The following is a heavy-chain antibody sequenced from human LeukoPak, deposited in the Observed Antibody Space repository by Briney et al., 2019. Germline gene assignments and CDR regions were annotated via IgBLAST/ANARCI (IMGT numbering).Heavy chain of an antibody. CDR2: IYHSGST. CDR3: ARHAAFAEYQSHLTHFDY. D-gene: IGHD2-2*01. CDR1: GGSFSGYY. V-gene: IGHV4-59*08. J-gene: IGHJ4*02. Sequence: SETLSLTCAVHGGSFSGYYWSWIRQPPGKRLEWIGYIYHSGSTNYNSSLKSRVTISVDTSKNQFSLKLSSVTAADTAVYYCARHAAFAEYQSHLTHFDYWGQGTLVTVSS.